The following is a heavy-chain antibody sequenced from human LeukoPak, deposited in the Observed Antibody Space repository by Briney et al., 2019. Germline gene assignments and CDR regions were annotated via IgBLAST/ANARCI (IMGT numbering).Heavy chain of an antibody. CDR3: ARDLRRGNGLTGYMDV. D-gene: IGHD3-9*01. J-gene: IGHJ6*03. Sequence: SETLSLTCTVSGGSISSYYWSWIRQPPGKGLEWIGYIYYSGSTNYNPSPKSRVTISVDTSKNQFSLKLSSVTAADTAVYYCARDLRRGNGLTGYMDVWGKGTTVTVSS. V-gene: IGHV4-59*01. CDR1: GGSISSYY. CDR2: IYYSGST.